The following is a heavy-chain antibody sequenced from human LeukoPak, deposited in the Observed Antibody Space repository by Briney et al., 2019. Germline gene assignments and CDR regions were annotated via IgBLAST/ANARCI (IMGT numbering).Heavy chain of an antibody. CDR3: ARDQEGYIWGSYRPYYFDY. CDR2: ISSSSSYI. J-gene: IGHJ4*02. CDR1: GFTFSSYS. Sequence: GGSLRLSCAASGFTFSSYSMNWVRQAPGKGLEWVSSISSSSSYIYYADSVKGRFTISRDNAKNSLYLQMNSLRAEDKAVYYCARDQEGYIWGSYRPYYFDYWGQGTLVTVSS. D-gene: IGHD3-16*02. V-gene: IGHV3-21*01.